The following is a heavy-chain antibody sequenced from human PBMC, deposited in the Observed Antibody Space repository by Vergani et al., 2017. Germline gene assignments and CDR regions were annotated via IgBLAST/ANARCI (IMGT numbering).Heavy chain of an antibody. J-gene: IGHJ6*02. CDR2: IYYSGST. V-gene: IGHV4-59*01. Sequence: QVQLQESGPGLVKPSETLSLPCTVSGCSISSYYWSWIRQPPGKGLEWIGYIYYSGSTNYNPSLKSRVTISVDTSKNQFSLKLSSVTAADTAVYYCARGIYGDYVSYYGMDVWGQGTTVTVSS. CDR1: GCSISSYY. D-gene: IGHD4-17*01. CDR3: ARGIYGDYVSYYGMDV.